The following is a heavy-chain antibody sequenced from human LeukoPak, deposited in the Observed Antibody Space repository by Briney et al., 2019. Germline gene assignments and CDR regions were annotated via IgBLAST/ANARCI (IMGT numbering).Heavy chain of an antibody. CDR3: ARVAGSSSREYYFDY. V-gene: IGHV3-21*01. J-gene: IGHJ4*02. CDR1: GFTFSSYS. CDR2: ISSSSSYI. Sequence: PGGSLRLPCAASGFTFSSYSMNWVRQAPGKGLEWVSPISSSSSYIYYADSVKGRFTISRDNAKNSLYLQMNSLRAEDTAVYYCARVAGSSSREYYFDYWGQGTLVTVSS. D-gene: IGHD6-6*01.